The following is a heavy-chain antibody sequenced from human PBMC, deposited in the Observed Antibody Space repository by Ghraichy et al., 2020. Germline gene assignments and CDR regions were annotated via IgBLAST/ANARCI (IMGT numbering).Heavy chain of an antibody. CDR3: AVYYYDSSGAEPNWFDP. Sequence: SVKVSCKASGGTFSSYAISWVRQAPGQGLEWMGGIIPIFGTANYTQKFQGRVTITADESTSTAYMELSSLRSEDTAVYYCAVYYYDSSGAEPNWFDPWGQGTLVTVSS. CDR1: GGTFSSYA. V-gene: IGHV1-69*13. J-gene: IGHJ5*02. CDR2: IIPIFGTA. D-gene: IGHD3-22*01.